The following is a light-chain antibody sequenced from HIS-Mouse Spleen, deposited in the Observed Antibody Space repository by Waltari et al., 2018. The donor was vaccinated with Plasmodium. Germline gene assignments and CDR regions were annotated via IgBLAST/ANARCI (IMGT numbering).Light chain of an antibody. V-gene: IGLV3-1*01. CDR3: QAWDSSTVV. J-gene: IGLJ2*01. CDR1: TLGDKY. Sequence: SYELTQPPSVSVSPGQTASITFSGDTLGDKYACWYQQKPGQYPLLVIYQDSKRPSGIPERFSGSNSGNTATLTISGTQAMDEADYYCQAWDSSTVVFGGGTKLTVL. CDR2: QDS.